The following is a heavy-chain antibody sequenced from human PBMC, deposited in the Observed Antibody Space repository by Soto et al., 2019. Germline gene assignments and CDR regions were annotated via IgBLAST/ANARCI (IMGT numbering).Heavy chain of an antibody. J-gene: IGHJ6*02. CDR2: ISGSGGST. D-gene: IGHD5-18*01. CDR3: AKSVVAEYSGDTDMVRLHYYYYGMDV. V-gene: IGHV3-23*01. Sequence: GGSLRLSCAASGFTFSSYAMSWVRQAPGKGLEWVSAISGSGGSTYYADSVKGRFTISRDNSKNTLYLQMNSLRAEDTAVYYCAKSVVAEYSGDTDMVRLHYYYYGMDVWGQGTTVTVSS. CDR1: GFTFSSYA.